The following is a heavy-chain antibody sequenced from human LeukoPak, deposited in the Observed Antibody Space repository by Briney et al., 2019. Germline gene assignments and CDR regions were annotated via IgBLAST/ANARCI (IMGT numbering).Heavy chain of an antibody. CDR1: GFTFNNYG. CDR3: AKGPKRYNILTGYFVIETAFDI. CDR2: IRYDGRNK. V-gene: IGHV3-30*02. Sequence: PGGSLRLSCAASGFTFNNYGMHWVRQAPGKGLEWVAFIRYDGRNKYYADSVKGRFTISRDNSKNTLYLQMNSLRAEDTAVYYCAKGPKRYNILTGYFVIETAFDIWDQGTMVTVSS. J-gene: IGHJ3*02. D-gene: IGHD3-9*01.